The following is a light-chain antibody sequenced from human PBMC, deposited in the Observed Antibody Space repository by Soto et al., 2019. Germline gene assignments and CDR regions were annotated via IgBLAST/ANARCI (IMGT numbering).Light chain of an antibody. V-gene: IGLV2-14*01. Sequence: QSALTQPASVSGSPGQSITISCTGTSSDVGGYNYVSWYQPHPGKAPKLILVSVSPRPSGASHRFSGSKSGNTASLTISGLHAEDADDYHCCSYTSISTVVFGGGTKLTVL. J-gene: IGLJ2*01. CDR3: CSYTSISTVV. CDR1: SSDVGGYNY. CDR2: SVS.